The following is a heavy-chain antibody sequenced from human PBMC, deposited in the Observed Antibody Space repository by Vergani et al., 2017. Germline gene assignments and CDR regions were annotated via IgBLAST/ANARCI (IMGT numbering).Heavy chain of an antibody. CDR2: INPNSGGT. CDR3: ARDTDFGDYYYYYMDV. Sequence: QVQLVQSGAEVKKPGASVKVSCKASGYTFTGYYMHWVRQAPGQGLEWMGWINPNSGGTNYAQKFQGRVTMTRDTSISTAYMELSRLRSDDTAVYYCARDTDFGDYYYYYMDVWGKGTTVTVSS. CDR1: GYTFTGYY. V-gene: IGHV1-2*02. J-gene: IGHJ6*03. D-gene: IGHD3-10*01.